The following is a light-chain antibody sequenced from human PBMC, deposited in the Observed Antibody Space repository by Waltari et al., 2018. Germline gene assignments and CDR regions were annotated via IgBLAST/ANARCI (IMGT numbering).Light chain of an antibody. CDR3: QQYYSNEVT. J-gene: IGKJ4*01. CDR2: LGS. CDR1: QSLLHSNGYNY. V-gene: IGKV2-28*01. Sequence: DIVMTQSPLSLPVTPGEPASISCRSSQSLLHSNGYNYLDWYLQKPGQSPQLLIYLGSNRASGVPDRFSGSGSGTDFTLTISSLQAEDVAVYYCQQYYSNEVTFGGGTKVEIK.